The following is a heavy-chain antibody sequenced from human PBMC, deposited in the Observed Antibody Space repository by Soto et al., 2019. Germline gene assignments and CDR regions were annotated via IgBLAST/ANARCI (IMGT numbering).Heavy chain of an antibody. D-gene: IGHD3-22*01. CDR2: IIPIFGTA. V-gene: IGHV1-69*06. J-gene: IGHJ3*02. Sequence: ATVKVSCKASGGTFSSYAISWVRQAPGQGLEWMGGIIPIFGTANYAQKFQGRVTITADKSTSTAYMELSSLRSEDTAVYYCAREAGEVVVIPRAGDAFDIWGQGTMVTVS. CDR1: GGTFSSYA. CDR3: AREAGEVVVIPRAGDAFDI.